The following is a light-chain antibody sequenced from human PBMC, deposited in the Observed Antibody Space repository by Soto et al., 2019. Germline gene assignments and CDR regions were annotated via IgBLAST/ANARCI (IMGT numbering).Light chain of an antibody. CDR2: GPY. J-gene: IGKJ5*01. Sequence: DLQLIQSPFFLSASLGDRGIIXXRARRDMNHYLAWDQQTPGKAPKLXXYGPYTLQSGVPSRFSGSGSGTEFSLTISSLQPEAFATYYCQQLNVSPPNTFGRGTRLEIK. V-gene: IGKV1-9*01. CDR1: RDMNHY. CDR3: QQLNVSPPNT.